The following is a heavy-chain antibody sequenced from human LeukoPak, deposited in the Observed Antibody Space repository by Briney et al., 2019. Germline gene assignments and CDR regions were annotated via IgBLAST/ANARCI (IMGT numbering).Heavy chain of an antibody. CDR2: IGNSGSTI. V-gene: IGHV3-48*03. CDR3: AREAGRVGSYFPYYFDY. CDR1: GLTLSSYE. J-gene: IGHJ4*02. D-gene: IGHD3-10*01. Sequence: GGPLRLSCAASGLTLSSYEMNCVREATGKGLEGVSYIGNSGSTIYYGVCVKGRFTISRDNAKTSLYLQMNSLSAEDTDVYYCAREAGRVGSYFPYYFDYWGQGTLVTVSS.